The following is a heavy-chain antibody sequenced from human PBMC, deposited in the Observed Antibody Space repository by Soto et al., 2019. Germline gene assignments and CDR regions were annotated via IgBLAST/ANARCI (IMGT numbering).Heavy chain of an antibody. D-gene: IGHD4-17*01. J-gene: IGHJ4*02. CDR1: GFTFDDYS. CDR3: STELGSRADYGDYGLQY. V-gene: IGHV3-43*01. Sequence: EVQLVESGGVVVPPGGSLKLSCAASGFTFDDYSMHWVRQAPGKGLEWVSLITWDGDSTYYADSVKGRFTISRDNSKNSLYLQMNSLRTEDTALYYCSTELGSRADYGDYGLQYWGQGALVTVSS. CDR2: ITWDGDST.